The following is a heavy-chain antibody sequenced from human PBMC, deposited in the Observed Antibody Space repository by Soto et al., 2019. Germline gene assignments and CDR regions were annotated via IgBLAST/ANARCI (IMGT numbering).Heavy chain of an antibody. CDR2: TTGSGANK. Sequence: EVNLLESGGGVVQPGESLRISCVGSGFTFKNYAMTWVHQAPGKGLEWVSGTTGSGANKHYADSVRGRFTISRDNSKKTLYLEMKSLRVEDTAVYYCAKDGDFGEDGPAEYFEHWGQCTLVTVSS. V-gene: IGHV3-23*01. CDR1: GFTFKNYA. CDR3: AKDGDFGEDGPAEYFEH. J-gene: IGHJ1*01. D-gene: IGHD4-17*01.